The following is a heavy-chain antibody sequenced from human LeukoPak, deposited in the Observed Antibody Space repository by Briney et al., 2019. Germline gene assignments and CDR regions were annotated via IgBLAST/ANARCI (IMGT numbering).Heavy chain of an antibody. D-gene: IGHD3-22*01. CDR3: AREYYYDSNGYYYRYYYYGMDV. V-gene: IGHV4-34*01. Sequence: SETLSLTCAVYGGSLSGYYWSWIRQPPGKGLEWIGEINHSGSTNYNPSLESRVTISVDTSKNQFSLRLSSVTAADTAVYYCAREYYYDSNGYYYRYYYYGMDVWGQGTTVTVSS. CDR1: GGSLSGYY. J-gene: IGHJ6*02. CDR2: INHSGST.